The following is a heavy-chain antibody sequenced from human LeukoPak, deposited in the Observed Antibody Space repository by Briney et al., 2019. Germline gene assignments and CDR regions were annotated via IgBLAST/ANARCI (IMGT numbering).Heavy chain of an antibody. Sequence: SVKVSCKASGGTFSSYAISWVRQAPGQGLEWTGGIIPIFGTANYAQKFQGRVTITADESTSTAYMELSSLRSEDTAVYYCASLFSPKVVPAALPPVFDYWGQGTLVTVSS. CDR3: ASLFSPKVVPAALPPVFDY. CDR1: GGTFSSYA. V-gene: IGHV1-69*13. D-gene: IGHD2-2*01. J-gene: IGHJ4*02. CDR2: IIPIFGTA.